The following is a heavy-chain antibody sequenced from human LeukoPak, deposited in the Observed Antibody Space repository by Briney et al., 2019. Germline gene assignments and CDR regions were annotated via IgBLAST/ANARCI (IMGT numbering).Heavy chain of an antibody. CDR1: GGSISSYY. CDR2: IYYSGST. Sequence: SETLSLTCIVSGGSISSYYWSWIRQPPGKGLEWIGYIYYSGSTNYNPSLKSRVTISVDPSKNQYSLKLSSVTAADTAVYYCARGADYDLWSGSPTYFDYWGQGTLVTVSS. J-gene: IGHJ4*02. V-gene: IGHV4-59*01. D-gene: IGHD3-3*01. CDR3: ARGADYDLWSGSPTYFDY.